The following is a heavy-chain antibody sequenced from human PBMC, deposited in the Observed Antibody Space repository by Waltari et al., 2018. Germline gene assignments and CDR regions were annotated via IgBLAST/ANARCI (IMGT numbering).Heavy chain of an antibody. J-gene: IGHJ4*02. Sequence: QVQLLQSGAEVKKPGASVKISCNASRYTFTPSYIHWVLQAPGQGLEWMGWIHIKGSGKKDEQNFQDSVTMTTDTPSSTVYLELTRLHSEETAAYYCARGGGRWGFYDYGGQGNLVTV. CDR3: ARGGGRWGFYDY. CDR1: RYTFTPSY. D-gene: IGHD1-26*01. CDR2: IHIKGSGK. V-gene: IGHV1-2*02.